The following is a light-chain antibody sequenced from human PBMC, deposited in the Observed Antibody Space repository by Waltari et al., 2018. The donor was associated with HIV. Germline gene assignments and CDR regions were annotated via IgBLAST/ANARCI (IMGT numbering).Light chain of an antibody. CDR2: STS. J-gene: IGLJ1*01. Sequence: QTVVTQEPSLTVSPGGTVTLTCASSTGAVTSGYYPSWFQQNPGQAPRPLIYSTSNKHSWTPARFSGSLLGGQAALTLSGVQPEDEAEYYCLLYYGGVYVFGTGTKVTVL. V-gene: IGLV7-43*01. CDR3: LLYYGGVYV. CDR1: TGAVTSGYY.